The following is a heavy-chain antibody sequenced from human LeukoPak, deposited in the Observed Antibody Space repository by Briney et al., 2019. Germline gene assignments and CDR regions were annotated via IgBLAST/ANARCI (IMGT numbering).Heavy chain of an antibody. V-gene: IGHV3-21*04. Sequence: GGSLRLSCAASGFTFSSYSMNWVRQAPGKGLEWVSSISSSSSYIYYADSVKGRFTVSRDNPKNSLYLQMSSLRAEDTAVYYCARESGDPHYYYYGLDVWGQGTTVTVSS. CDR2: ISSSSSYI. D-gene: IGHD3-10*01. CDR1: GFTFSSYS. J-gene: IGHJ6*02. CDR3: ARESGDPHYYYYGLDV.